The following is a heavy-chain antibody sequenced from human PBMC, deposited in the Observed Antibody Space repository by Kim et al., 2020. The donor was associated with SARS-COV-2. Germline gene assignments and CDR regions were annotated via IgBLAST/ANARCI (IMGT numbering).Heavy chain of an antibody. J-gene: IGHJ4*02. D-gene: IGHD3-16*01. Sequence: GRSTSHADSGKGRFTTSSDNAKNTLYLQMNSLRAEDTAVYYCAYFGDSGYWGQGTLVTVSS. V-gene: IGHV3-74*01. CDR3: AYFGDSGY. CDR2: GRST.